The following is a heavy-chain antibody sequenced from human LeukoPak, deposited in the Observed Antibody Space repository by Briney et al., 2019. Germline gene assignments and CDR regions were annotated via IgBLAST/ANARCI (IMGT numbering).Heavy chain of an antibody. V-gene: IGHV4-31*03. CDR3: ARATYDLLTGYYLDS. D-gene: IGHD3-9*01. Sequence: SETLSLTCSVSGGSFTSGRYYWTWIRQYPEKGLEWIGYSYYSGSTHYKPSLKSRATISLDKSKNQFSLNLTSATAADTAIYYCARATYDLLTGYYLDSWGQGTLVTVSS. CDR2: SYYSGST. CDR1: GGSFTSGRYY. J-gene: IGHJ4*02.